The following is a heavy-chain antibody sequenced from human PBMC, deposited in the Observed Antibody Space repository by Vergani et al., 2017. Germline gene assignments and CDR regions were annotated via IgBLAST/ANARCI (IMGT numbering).Heavy chain of an antibody. J-gene: IGHJ5*02. D-gene: IGHD2-2*02. CDR2: INPSGGST. V-gene: IGHV1-46*01. CDR1: GYTFTSYY. CDR3: ARGCGSTSCYKRGEDWFDP. Sequence: QVQLVQSGAEVKKPGASVKVSCQASGYTFTSYYIHWVRQAPGQGLEWMGIINPSGGSTNHAQKFQGRVTMTRDTSTSTVFMELSSLRSEDTAVYYCARGCGSTSCYKRGEDWFDPWGQGTLVTVSS.